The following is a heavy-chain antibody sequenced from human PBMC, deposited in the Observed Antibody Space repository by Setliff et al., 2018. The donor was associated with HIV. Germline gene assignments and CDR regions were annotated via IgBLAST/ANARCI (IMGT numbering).Heavy chain of an antibody. CDR3: ARVSLDLKYYDSAGYTHPLYFFDY. CDR1: GAPVTDSNW. Sequence: TSETLSLTCAVSGAPVTDSNWWNWVRQPPGKGLEWIGEAYHTGSTNYSPSLERRVTISVDTSKNQFSLALTSVTAADTAIYFCARVSLDLKYYDSAGYTHPLYFFDYWGQGKLVTVSS. V-gene: IGHV4-4*02. J-gene: IGHJ4*02. D-gene: IGHD3-16*01. CDR2: AYHTGST.